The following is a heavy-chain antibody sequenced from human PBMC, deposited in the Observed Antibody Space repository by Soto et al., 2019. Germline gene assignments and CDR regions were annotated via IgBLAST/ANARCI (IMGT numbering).Heavy chain of an antibody. Sequence: QVQLVQSGAEVKKPGSSVKVSCKASGGTFSSYAISWVRQAPGQGLEWRGGIIPIFGTANYAQKFQGRVTITADEYTSTAYMELSRLRSEDTAVYYCSRVIAARPCWFDPWGQGTLVTVSS. CDR1: GGTFSSYA. CDR3: SRVIAARPCWFDP. CDR2: IIPIFGTA. V-gene: IGHV1-69*01. D-gene: IGHD6-6*01. J-gene: IGHJ5*02.